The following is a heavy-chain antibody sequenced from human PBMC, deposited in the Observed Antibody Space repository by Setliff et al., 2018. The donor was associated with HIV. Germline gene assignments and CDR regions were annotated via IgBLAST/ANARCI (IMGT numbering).Heavy chain of an antibody. CDR1: GGSISITSYY. J-gene: IGHJ4*01. CDR2: IHYSGDT. D-gene: IGHD6-19*01. Sequence: NPSETLSLTCTISGGSISITSYYWGWIRQPPGEGLEWIGSIHYSGDTYYNPSLKSRVTISEDTSKNQFSLKLTSVTAADTAVYYCATLHSSGWPYYSDYWGQGILVTVSS. V-gene: IGHV4-39*01. CDR3: ATLHSSGWPYYSDY.